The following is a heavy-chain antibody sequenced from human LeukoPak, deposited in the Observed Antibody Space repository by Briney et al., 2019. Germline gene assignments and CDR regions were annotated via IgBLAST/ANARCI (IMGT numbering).Heavy chain of an antibody. J-gene: IGHJ6*03. D-gene: IGHD1-26*01. CDR3: ARAGSYSYYYYYMDV. CDR2: INHSGST. Sequence: PSETLSLTCAVYGGSFSGYYWSWIRQPPGKGLEWIGEINHSGSTNYNPSLKSRVTISVDTSKDQFSLKLSSVTAADTAVYYCARAGSYSYYYYYMDVWGKGTTVTISS. CDR1: GGSFSGYY. V-gene: IGHV4-34*01.